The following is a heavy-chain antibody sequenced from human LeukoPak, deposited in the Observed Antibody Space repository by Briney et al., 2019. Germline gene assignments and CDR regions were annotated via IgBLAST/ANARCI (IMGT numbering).Heavy chain of an antibody. V-gene: IGHV4-39*07. D-gene: IGHD3-22*01. CDR1: GGSISSSSYY. Sequence: SETLSLTCTVSGGSISSSSYYWGWIRQPPGKGLEWIGNILYSGNTHYNPSLKSRVSISGDTSKNQFSLKLSSVTAADTAVYYCARSPDSDRLDYWGQGTLVTVSS. CDR2: ILYSGNT. CDR3: ARSPDSDRLDY. J-gene: IGHJ4*02.